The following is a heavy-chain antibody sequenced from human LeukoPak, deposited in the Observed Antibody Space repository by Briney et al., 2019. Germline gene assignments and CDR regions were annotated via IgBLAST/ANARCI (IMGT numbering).Heavy chain of an antibody. J-gene: IGHJ5*02. CDR1: GFTFTSSA. D-gene: IGHD3-10*01. V-gene: IGHV1-58*02. CDR2: IIVGSGNT. Sequence: SVKVSCKASGFTFTSSAMQWVRQARGQRLEWIGWIIVGSGNTNYAQKFQERVTITRDMSTSTAYMELSSLRSEDTAVYYCAADLGYYYGSGSPWGQGTLVTVSS. CDR3: AADLGYYYGSGSP.